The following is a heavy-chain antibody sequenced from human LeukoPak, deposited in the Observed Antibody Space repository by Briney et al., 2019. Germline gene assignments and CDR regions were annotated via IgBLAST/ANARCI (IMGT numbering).Heavy chain of an antibody. J-gene: IGHJ4*02. CDR1: GFTFSTYW. CDR2: IKQDGSEK. V-gene: IGHV3-7*01. Sequence: GGSLRLSCAASGFTFSTYWMSWVRQAPGKGLEWVANIKQDGSEKYYLDSVKGRFTISRDNAKNSLYLQMNSLRAEDTAVYYCAKVEQYDFWSGYYFDYWGQGTLVTVSS. D-gene: IGHD3-3*01. CDR3: AKVEQYDFWSGYYFDY.